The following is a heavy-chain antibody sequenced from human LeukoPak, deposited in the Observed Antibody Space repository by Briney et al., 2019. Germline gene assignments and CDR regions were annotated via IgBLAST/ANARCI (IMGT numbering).Heavy chain of an antibody. CDR1: GYTFTSYG. J-gene: IGHJ4*02. V-gene: IGHV1-2*02. CDR2: INPNSGGT. CDR3: AREESGTLDY. Sequence: ASVKVSCKASGYTFTSYGISWVRQAPGQGLEWMGWINPNSGGTNYAQKFQGRVTMTRDTSISTAYMELSRLRSDDTAVYYCAREESGTLDYWGQGTLVTVSS. D-gene: IGHD1-26*01.